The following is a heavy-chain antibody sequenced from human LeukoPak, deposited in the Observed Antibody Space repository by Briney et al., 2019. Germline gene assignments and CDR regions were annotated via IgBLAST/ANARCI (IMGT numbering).Heavy chain of an antibody. CDR3: ASHPVAGTGSHLYYYYGMDV. Sequence: SETLSLTCAVYGGSFSGYYWSWIRQPPGKGLEWIGEINHSGSTNYNPSLKSRVTISVDTSKNQFSLKLSSVTPADTAVYYCASHPVAGTGSHLYYYYGMDVWGQGTTVTVSS. D-gene: IGHD6-19*01. CDR2: INHSGST. V-gene: IGHV4-34*01. CDR1: GGSFSGYY. J-gene: IGHJ6*02.